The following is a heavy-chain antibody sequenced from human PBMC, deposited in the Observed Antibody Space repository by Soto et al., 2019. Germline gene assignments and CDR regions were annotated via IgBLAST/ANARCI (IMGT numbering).Heavy chain of an antibody. CDR2: IYYSGST. D-gene: IGHD2-2*01. V-gene: IGHV4-31*03. J-gene: IGHJ5*02. CDR1: GGSISSGGYY. CDR3: ARDRRQLLLQWFDP. Sequence: QVQLQESGPGLVKPSQTLSLTCTVSGGSISSGGYYWGWIRQHPGKGLEWIGYIYYSGSTYYNPSLKSRVTIAVDTSKNQFCLKLSSVTAADTAVYYCARDRRQLLLQWFDPWGQGTLVTISS.